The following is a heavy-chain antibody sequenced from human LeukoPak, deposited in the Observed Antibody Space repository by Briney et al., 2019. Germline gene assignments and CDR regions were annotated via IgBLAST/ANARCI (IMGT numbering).Heavy chain of an antibody. D-gene: IGHD5-18*01. CDR3: ARTWGNSYRFPYYYYMDV. J-gene: IGHJ6*03. CDR2: IYPGDSDT. Sequence: ESLQISSQGSGYSSTSYCIGWVGHMRGKGLGWMGIIYPGDSDTRYSPSFKGQVTISADKSISNTYLQWSSLKASDTAMYYCARTWGNSYRFPYYYYMDVWGKETTVTISS. CDR1: GYSSTSYC. V-gene: IGHV5-51*01.